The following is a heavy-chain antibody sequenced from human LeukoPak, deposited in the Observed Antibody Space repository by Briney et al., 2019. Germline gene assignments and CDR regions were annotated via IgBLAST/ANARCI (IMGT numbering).Heavy chain of an antibody. V-gene: IGHV3-21*01. CDR2: ITSSSTYI. CDR1: GFTFNNYN. D-gene: IGHD1-26*01. Sequence: GGSLRLSCAASGFTFNNYNMNWVRQAPGKGLEWVSSITSSSTYIYYADSVKGRFTISRDNAKNSLYLQMNSLRAEDTAVYYCARDPYSGTYGDTYYYMDVWGKGTTVTISS. J-gene: IGHJ6*03. CDR3: ARDPYSGTYGDTYYYMDV.